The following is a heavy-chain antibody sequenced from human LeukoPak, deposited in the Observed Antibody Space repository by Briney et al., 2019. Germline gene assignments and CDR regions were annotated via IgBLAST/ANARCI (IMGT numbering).Heavy chain of an antibody. CDR3: ARGLYYGSGSPFDY. Sequence: VASVKVSCKASGYTFTGYYMHWVRQAPGQGLEWMGWINPNSGGTNYAQKFQGRVTMTRDTSISTAYMELSRLRSDDTAVYYCARGLYYGSGSPFDYWGQGTLVTVSS. V-gene: IGHV1-2*02. CDR2: INPNSGGT. D-gene: IGHD3-10*01. CDR1: GYTFTGYY. J-gene: IGHJ4*02.